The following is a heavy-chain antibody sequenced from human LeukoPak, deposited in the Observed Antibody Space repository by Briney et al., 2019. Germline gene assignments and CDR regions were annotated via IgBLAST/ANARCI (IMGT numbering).Heavy chain of an antibody. J-gene: IGHJ4*02. V-gene: IGHV3-7*01. D-gene: IGHD6-13*01. CDR3: ARIMNSSPDY. Sequence: GGSLRLSCAASGFSFSGAWMSWVRQAPGKGLEWVANIKEDGSEKYYVDSVNGRFTISRDNAKNSVYLQMNSLRAEDTAVYYCARIMNSSPDYWGQGTLVTVSS. CDR2: IKEDGSEK. CDR1: GFSFSGAW.